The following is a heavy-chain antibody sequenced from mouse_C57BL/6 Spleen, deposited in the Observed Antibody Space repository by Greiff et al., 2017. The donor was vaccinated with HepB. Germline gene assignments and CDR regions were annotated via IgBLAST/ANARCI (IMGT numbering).Heavy chain of an antibody. CDR3: ARDSYDYDGGYFDY. V-gene: IGHV1-72*01. CDR2: IDPNRGGT. Sequence: QVQLQQPGAELVKPGASVKLSCKASGYTFTSYWMHWVKQRPGRGLEWIGRIDPNRGGTKYNEKFKSKATLTVDKPSSTAYMQLSSLTSEDSAVYYCARDSYDYDGGYFDYWGQGTTLTVSS. J-gene: IGHJ2*01. CDR1: GYTFTSYW. D-gene: IGHD2-4*01.